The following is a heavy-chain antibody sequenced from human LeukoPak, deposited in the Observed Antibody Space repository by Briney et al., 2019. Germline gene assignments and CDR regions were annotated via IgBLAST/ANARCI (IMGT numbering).Heavy chain of an antibody. Sequence: SGPTLVKPTQTLTLTCTFSGFSLSTSGVGVGWIRQPPGKALEWLALIYWDDDKRYSPSLKSRLTITKDTSKNQVVLTMTNMDPVDTATYYCAHHGPPTDSSGWPFDYWGQGTLVTVSS. CDR1: GFSLSTSGVG. V-gene: IGHV2-5*02. J-gene: IGHJ4*02. D-gene: IGHD6-19*01. CDR2: IYWDDDK. CDR3: AHHGPPTDSSGWPFDY.